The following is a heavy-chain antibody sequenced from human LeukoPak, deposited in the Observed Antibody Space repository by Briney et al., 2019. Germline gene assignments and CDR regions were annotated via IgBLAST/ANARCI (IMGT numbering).Heavy chain of an antibody. V-gene: IGHV4-39*02. CDR3: AREITVTTDNWFDP. Sequence: PSETLSLTCTVSGGPIRSSNDYWGWVRQPPGKGLEWIGSVYYSGTTYYSPSLKSRVTISVDTSKSHFSLKLTSVSAADTAVYYCAREITVTTDNWFDPWGQGTLVTISS. CDR1: GGPIRSSNDY. J-gene: IGHJ5*02. CDR2: VYYSGTT. D-gene: IGHD4-17*01.